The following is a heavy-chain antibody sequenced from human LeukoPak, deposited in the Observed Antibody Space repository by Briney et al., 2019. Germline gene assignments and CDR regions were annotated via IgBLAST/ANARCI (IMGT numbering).Heavy chain of an antibody. CDR3: ARGGTYSGYDTNDY. V-gene: IGHV1-2*02. CDR2: INPNSGGT. CDR1: GYTFTVYY. Sequence: ASVKVSCKASGYTFTVYYMHWVRQAPGQGLEWMGWINPNSGGTNYAQKFQGRVTMTRDTSISTAYMELSRLRSDDTAVYYCARGGTYSGYDTNDYWGQGTLVTVSS. J-gene: IGHJ4*02. D-gene: IGHD5-12*01.